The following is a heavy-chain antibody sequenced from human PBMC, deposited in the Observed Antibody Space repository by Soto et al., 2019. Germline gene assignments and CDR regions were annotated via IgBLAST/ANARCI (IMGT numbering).Heavy chain of an antibody. CDR3: ARGGELNPTSSLFGTNFDY. Sequence: GGSLRLSCAASGFTFSSYSMNWVRQAPGKGLEWVSYISSSSSTIYYADSVKGRFTISRDNAKNSLYLQMNSLRDEDTAVYYCARGGELNPTSSLFGTNFDYWGQGTLVTVSS. CDR2: ISSSSSTI. V-gene: IGHV3-48*02. J-gene: IGHJ4*02. CDR1: GFTFSSYS. D-gene: IGHD6-6*01.